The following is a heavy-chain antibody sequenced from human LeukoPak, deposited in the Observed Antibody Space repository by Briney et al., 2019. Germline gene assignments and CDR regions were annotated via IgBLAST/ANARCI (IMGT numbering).Heavy chain of an antibody. CDR1: GGSISSYY. J-gene: IGHJ5*02. V-gene: IGHV4-59*01. Sequence: SETLSLTCTVSGGSISSYYWSWIRQPPGKGLEWIGYIYYSGSTNYNPSLKSRVTISVDTSKNQFSLKLSSVTAADTAVYYCASSSKNDFWSGYPFSWFDPWGQGTLVSVSS. CDR3: ASSSKNDFWSGYPFSWFDP. CDR2: IYYSGST. D-gene: IGHD3-3*01.